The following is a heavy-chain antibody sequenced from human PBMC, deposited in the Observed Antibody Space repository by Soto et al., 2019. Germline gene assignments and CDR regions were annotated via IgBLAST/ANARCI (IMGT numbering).Heavy chain of an antibody. J-gene: IGHJ4*02. CDR1: GFTFSSYG. V-gene: IGHV3-30*18. CDR2: ISYDGSNK. CDR3: AKGLGYCSGGSCYVDDY. D-gene: IGHD2-15*01. Sequence: QVQLVESGGGVVQPGRSLRLSCAASGFTFSSYGMHWVRQAPGKGLEWVAVISYDGSNKYYADSVKGRFTISRDNSKNTLYLQMNSLRAEDTAVYYCAKGLGYCSGGSCYVDDYWGQGTLVTVSS.